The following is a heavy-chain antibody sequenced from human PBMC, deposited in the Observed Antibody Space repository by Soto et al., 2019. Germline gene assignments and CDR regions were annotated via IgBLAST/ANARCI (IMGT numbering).Heavy chain of an antibody. CDR3: AHRILRAVFGLVTTTAIYFDF. J-gene: IGHJ4*02. V-gene: IGHV2-5*02. CDR2: IYWDDDK. Sequence: QITLNESGPTVVKPAEALTLTCTFSGFSLTTSGVGVGWIRQSPGKAPEWLALIYWDDDKRYRASLKSRLALTKDTAEHQVVLTMASVDPADTATYYCAHRILRAVFGLVTTTAIYFDFWGQGTPVVVSS. D-gene: IGHD3-3*01. CDR1: GFSLTTSGVG.